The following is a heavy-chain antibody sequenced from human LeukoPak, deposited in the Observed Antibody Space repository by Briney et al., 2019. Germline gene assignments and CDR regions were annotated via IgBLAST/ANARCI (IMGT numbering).Heavy chain of an antibody. CDR2: IYYSGST. Sequence: SETLSLTCTVSGGSISSYYWSWIRQPPGKGLEWIGYIYYSGSTNYNPSLKSRVTISVDTSKNQFSLKLSSVTAADTAVYYCASPFLYSSSWYYFDYWGQGTLVTVSS. D-gene: IGHD6-13*01. V-gene: IGHV4-59*08. CDR3: ASPFLYSSSWYYFDY. J-gene: IGHJ4*02. CDR1: GGSISSYY.